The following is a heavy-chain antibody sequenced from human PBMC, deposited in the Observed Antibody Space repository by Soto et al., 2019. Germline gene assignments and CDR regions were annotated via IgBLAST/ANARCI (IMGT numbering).Heavy chain of an antibody. CDR1: GGAVSSGSYY. CDR3: AREAPLDCSGGSCDVQGDNWFDP. CDR2: IYYSGST. J-gene: IGHJ5*02. Sequence: SETLSLTCTVSGGAVSSGSYYWSWIRQPPGKGLEWIGYIYYSGSTNYNPSLKSRVTISVDTSKNQSSLKLSSVTAADTAVYYCAREAPLDCSGGSCDVQGDNWFDPWGQGTLVTVSS. D-gene: IGHD2-15*01. V-gene: IGHV4-61*01.